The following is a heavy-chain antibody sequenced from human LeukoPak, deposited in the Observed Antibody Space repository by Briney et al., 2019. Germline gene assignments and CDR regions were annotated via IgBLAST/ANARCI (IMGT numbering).Heavy chain of an antibody. Sequence: GASVKVSCKVSGYTLTELSMHWVRQAPGKGLEWMGGFDPEDGETIYAQKFQGRVTITADKSTSTAYMELSRLRSDDTAVYYCARDYSALYWYFDLWGRGTLVTVSS. D-gene: IGHD2-15*01. CDR1: GYTLTELS. CDR3: ARDYSALYWYFDL. CDR2: FDPEDGET. J-gene: IGHJ2*01. V-gene: IGHV1-24*01.